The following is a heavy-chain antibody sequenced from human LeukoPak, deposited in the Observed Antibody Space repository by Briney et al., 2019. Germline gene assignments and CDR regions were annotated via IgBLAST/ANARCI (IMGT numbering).Heavy chain of an antibody. J-gene: IGHJ4*02. D-gene: IGHD2-2*01. CDR3: ARGYDCSSTGCYADFDY. V-gene: IGHV1-2*04. CDR1: GYTFTGYH. Sequence: PWASVKVSCTASGYTFTGYHMHWVRQAPGQGLERMGWINPNSGGTNYAQKFQGWVTMTRDTSISTAYMELSRLRSDDTAVYYCARGYDCSSTGCYADFDYWGQGTLVTVSS. CDR2: INPNSGGT.